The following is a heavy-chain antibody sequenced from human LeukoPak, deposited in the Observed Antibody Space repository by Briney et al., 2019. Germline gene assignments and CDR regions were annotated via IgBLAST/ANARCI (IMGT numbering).Heavy chain of an antibody. Sequence: ASVKVSCKVSGYTPTELSMHWVRHAPGKRLEWMGGFDPEDGETIYAQKFQGRVTMTEDTSTDTAYMELSSLRSEDTAVYYCATDISLSSGYVYWGQGTLVTVSS. CDR2: FDPEDGET. CDR3: ATDISLSSGYVY. D-gene: IGHD3-22*01. J-gene: IGHJ4*02. CDR1: GYTPTELS. V-gene: IGHV1-24*01.